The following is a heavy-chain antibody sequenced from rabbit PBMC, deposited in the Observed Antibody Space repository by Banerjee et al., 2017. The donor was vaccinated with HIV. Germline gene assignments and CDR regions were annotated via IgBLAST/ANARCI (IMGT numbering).Heavy chain of an antibody. CDR3: VRDLHGDSL. J-gene: IGHJ4*01. CDR2: IRTGGSGST. Sequence: QSLEESGGDLVKPGASLTLTCKASGFSFSSGYYMCWVRQAPGKGLEWIARIRTGGSGSTYYASWAKGRFTFSETSSTTVTLQMTSLTVADTANYFCVRDLHGDSLWGQGTLVTVS. CDR1: GFSFSSGYY. D-gene: IGHD2-1*01. V-gene: IGHV1S40*01.